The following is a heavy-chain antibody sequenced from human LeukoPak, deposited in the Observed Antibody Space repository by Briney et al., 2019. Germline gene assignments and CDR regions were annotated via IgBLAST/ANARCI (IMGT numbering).Heavy chain of an antibody. D-gene: IGHD1-20*01. CDR3: ARVTVLDY. CDR1: GFTFSSYE. J-gene: IGHJ4*02. Sequence: GGSVTHSCAASGFTFSSYEMNWVRQAPGKGLEWVSYISSSGSTIYYADSVKGRFTISRDNAKNSLYLQMNSLRAEDTAVYYCARVTVLDYWGQGTLVTVSS. V-gene: IGHV3-48*03. CDR2: ISSSGSTI.